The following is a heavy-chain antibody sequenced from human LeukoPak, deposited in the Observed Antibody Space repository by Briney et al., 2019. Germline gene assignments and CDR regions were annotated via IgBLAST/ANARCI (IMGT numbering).Heavy chain of an antibody. Sequence: GGSLRLSCAASGFTFSSYAMSWVRQAPGKGLEWVSAISGSGGSTYYADSVKGRFTISRDNSKNTLYLQMNSLRAEDTAVYYCAKTPSGYGSGSYWAFYFDYWGQGTLVTVSS. CDR1: GFTFSSYA. J-gene: IGHJ4*02. CDR3: AKTPSGYGSGSYWAFYFDY. D-gene: IGHD3-10*01. CDR2: ISGSGGST. V-gene: IGHV3-23*01.